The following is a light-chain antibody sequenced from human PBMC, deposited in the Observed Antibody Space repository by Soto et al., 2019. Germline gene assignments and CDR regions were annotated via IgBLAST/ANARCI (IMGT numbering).Light chain of an antibody. J-gene: IGKJ1*01. CDR1: QSIRSY. Sequence: DIQMTQSPSSLSASVGDRVTITCRASQSIRSYLNWYQQKPGKAPKLLIYAASSLQSGVPSRFSGSGSGTDFTLTISSLQPEDFATYYCQQSYSTLTWTFGQGTKVEIK. V-gene: IGKV1-39*01. CDR3: QQSYSTLTWT. CDR2: AAS.